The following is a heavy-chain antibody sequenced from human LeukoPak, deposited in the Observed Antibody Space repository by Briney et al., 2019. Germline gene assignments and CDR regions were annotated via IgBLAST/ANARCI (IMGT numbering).Heavy chain of an antibody. J-gene: IGHJ4*02. CDR2: MNPNSGNT. CDR1: GYTFTSYE. D-gene: IGHD2-2*02. CDR3: ARTPTKYCSSTSCYTPYFDY. V-gene: IGHV1-8*01. Sequence: ASVKVSSKASGYTFTSYEINWVRQATGQGLEWMGWMNPNSGNTGYAQKFQGRVTMTRNTSISTAYMELSSLRSEDTAVYYCARTPTKYCSSTSCYTPYFDYWGQGTLVTVSS.